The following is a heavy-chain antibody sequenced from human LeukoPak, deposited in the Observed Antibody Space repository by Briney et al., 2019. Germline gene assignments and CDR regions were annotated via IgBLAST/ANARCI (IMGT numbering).Heavy chain of an antibody. Sequence: ASVKVSCKASGYTFTSYGITWVRQAPGQGLEWMGWINVPNGHINCAPKLQGRVTLTTDTFTSTAYMEVRSLTSDDTAIYYCARDSNWNVDYWGQGTLVTVSS. D-gene: IGHD1-20*01. V-gene: IGHV1-18*01. CDR2: INVPNGHI. CDR3: ARDSNWNVDY. J-gene: IGHJ4*02. CDR1: GYTFTSYG.